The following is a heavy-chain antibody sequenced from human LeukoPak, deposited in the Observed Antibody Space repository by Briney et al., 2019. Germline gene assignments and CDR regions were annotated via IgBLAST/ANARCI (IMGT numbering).Heavy chain of an antibody. CDR1: GFTFDDYA. Sequence: PGGSLRLSCAASGFTFDDYAMHWVRQAPGKGLEWVSLISGDGGSTYYADSVKGRFTIPRDNSKNSLYLRMNSLRTEDTALYYCAKDLKPYGLFDYWGQGTLVTVSS. CDR2: ISGDGGST. J-gene: IGHJ4*02. V-gene: IGHV3-43*02. D-gene: IGHD3-10*01. CDR3: AKDLKPYGLFDY.